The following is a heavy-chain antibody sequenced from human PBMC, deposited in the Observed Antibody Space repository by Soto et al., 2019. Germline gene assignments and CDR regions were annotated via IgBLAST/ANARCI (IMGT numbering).Heavy chain of an antibody. D-gene: IGHD5-18*01. CDR2: IWYDGSNK. V-gene: IGHV3-33*01. J-gene: IGHJ3*02. CDR1: GFTFSSYG. CDR3: ARDLSSYGYYLDAFDI. Sequence: GGSLRLSCAASGFTFSSYGMHWVRQAPGKGLEWVAVIWYDGSNKYYADSVKGRFTISRDNSKNTLYLQMNSLRAEDTAVYYCARDLSSYGYYLDAFDIWGQGTMVTVSS.